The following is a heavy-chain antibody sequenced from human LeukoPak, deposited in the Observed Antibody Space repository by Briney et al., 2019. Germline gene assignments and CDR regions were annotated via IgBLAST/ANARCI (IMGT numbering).Heavy chain of an antibody. J-gene: IGHJ4*02. Sequence: ASVKVSCKASGYTFTGYYMHWVRQAPGQGLEWMGWLNPKIGGTNYAQRFRGRVTLARDTSISTAYMEMSSLKSDDTAVYYCARIPLNLGHCTTSRCRPSPDYWGQGSLVTVSS. D-gene: IGHD2-8*01. CDR2: LNPKIGGT. CDR1: GYTFTGYY. CDR3: ARIPLNLGHCTTSRCRPSPDY. V-gene: IGHV1-2*02.